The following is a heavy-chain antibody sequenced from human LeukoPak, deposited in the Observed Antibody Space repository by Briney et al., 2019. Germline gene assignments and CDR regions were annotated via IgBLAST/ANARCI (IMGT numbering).Heavy chain of an antibody. CDR1: GGSISSSSYY. J-gene: IGHJ6*03. V-gene: IGHV4-39*07. D-gene: IGHD7-27*01. CDR3: XXXXXWADYYYYMDV. Sequence: PSETLSLTCTVSGGSISSSSYYWGWIRQPPGKGLEWIGSIYYSGSTYYNPSLKSRVTISVDTSKNQFSLKLSSVTAADTAVYYXXXXXXWADYYYYMDVWGKGTTVTVSS. CDR2: IYYSGST.